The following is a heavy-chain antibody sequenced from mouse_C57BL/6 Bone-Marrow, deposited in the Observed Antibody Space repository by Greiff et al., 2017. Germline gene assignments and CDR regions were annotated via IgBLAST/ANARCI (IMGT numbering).Heavy chain of an antibody. CDR2: INPNYGTT. Sequence: VQLQQSGPELVKPGASVKISCKASGYSFTDYNMNWVKQSNGKSLEWIGVINPNYGTTSYNQKFKGKATLTVDQSSSTAYMQLTSLTSEDSAVYYCAGAPIYDGYYWFAYWGQVTLVTVSA. V-gene: IGHV1-39*01. D-gene: IGHD2-3*01. CDR1: GYSFTDYN. CDR3: AGAPIYDGYYWFAY. J-gene: IGHJ3*01.